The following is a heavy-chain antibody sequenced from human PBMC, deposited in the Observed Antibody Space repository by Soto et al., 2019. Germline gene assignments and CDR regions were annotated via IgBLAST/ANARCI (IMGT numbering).Heavy chain of an antibody. J-gene: IGHJ6*02. V-gene: IGHV3-30-3*01. CDR3: ARAGCDGGSCYTLVGLRYGMDV. CDR1: GFTFSSYA. D-gene: IGHD2-15*01. CDR2: ISYDGNNK. Sequence: QVQLVESGGDVVQPGRSLRLSCAASGFTFSSYAMYWVRQAPGKGLEWVAVISYDGNNKYYADSVKGRFTISRDNSKNTVYLQMNGLRAEDTAVYYCARAGCDGGSCYTLVGLRYGMDVWGQGTTVTVSS.